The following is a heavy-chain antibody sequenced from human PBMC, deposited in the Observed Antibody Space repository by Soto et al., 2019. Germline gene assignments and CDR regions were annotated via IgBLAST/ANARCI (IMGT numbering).Heavy chain of an antibody. CDR1: GFTFSSYA. CDR2: ISYDGSNK. V-gene: IGHV3-30-3*01. CDR3: ARDPGLYYYDSSGSPSYYFDY. D-gene: IGHD3-22*01. J-gene: IGHJ4*02. Sequence: GGSLRLSCAASGFTFSSYAMNWVRQAPGKGLEWVAVISYDGSNKYYADSVKGRFTISRDNSKNTLYLQMNSLRAEDTAVYYCARDPGLYYYDSSGSPSYYFDYWGQGTLVTVSS.